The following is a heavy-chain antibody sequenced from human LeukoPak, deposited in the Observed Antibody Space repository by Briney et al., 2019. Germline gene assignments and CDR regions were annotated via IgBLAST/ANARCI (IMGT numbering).Heavy chain of an antibody. J-gene: IGHJ3*02. CDR2: INPSGGST. CDR1: GYTFTSYY. D-gene: IGHD3-9*01. Sequence: GASVKVSCKASGYTFTSYYMHWVRQAPGQGLEWMGIINPSGGSTSYAQKFQGRVTMTRDTPTSTVYMELSSLRSEDTAVYYCARQDLTGYYTARDAFDIWGQGTMVTVSS. CDR3: ARQDLTGYYTARDAFDI. V-gene: IGHV1-46*01.